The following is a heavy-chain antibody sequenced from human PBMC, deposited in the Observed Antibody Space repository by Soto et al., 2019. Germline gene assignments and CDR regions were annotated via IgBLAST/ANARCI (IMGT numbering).Heavy chain of an antibody. CDR1: GFTFSIFA. J-gene: IGHJ4*02. D-gene: IGHD6-13*01. V-gene: IGHV3-23*01. Sequence: PEGSLRLSCAASGFTFSIFAMSWVRQSPGKGLEWVSTISGSGGSTYYADAVKGRFTISRDNSMGTLYLQMKSLRVEDTAIYYCAKDLSPMSRNWPADYWGQGTLVTVSS. CDR3: AKDLSPMSRNWPADY. CDR2: ISGSGGST.